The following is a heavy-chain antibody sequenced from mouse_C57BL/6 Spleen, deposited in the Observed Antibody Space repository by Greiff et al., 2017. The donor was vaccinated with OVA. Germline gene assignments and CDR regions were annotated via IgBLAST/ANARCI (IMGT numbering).Heavy chain of an antibody. D-gene: IGHD1-1*01. V-gene: IGHV1-19*01. CDR3: ARHYYGSSSYAMDY. J-gene: IGHJ4*01. CDR1: GYTFTDYY. Sequence: EVKLVESGPVLVKPGASVKMSCKASGYTFTDYYMNWVKQSHGKSLEWIGVINPYNGGTSYNQKFKGKATLTVDKSSSTAYMELNSLTSEDSAVYYCARHYYGSSSYAMDYWGQGTSVTVSS. CDR2: INPYNGGT.